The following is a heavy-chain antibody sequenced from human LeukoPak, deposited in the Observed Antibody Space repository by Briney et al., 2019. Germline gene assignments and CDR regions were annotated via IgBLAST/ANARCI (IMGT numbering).Heavy chain of an antibody. J-gene: IGHJ4*02. CDR1: GGSISSSSFY. CDR2: IFNSGST. D-gene: IGHD1-26*01. Sequence: SETLSLTCTVSGGSISSSSFYWGWIRQPPGKGLEWIGSIFNSGSTYYNPSLKSRVTISVDTSKKQFSLKVNSVTAADTAVYYCARNGSKAGAAGPVGGYFDYWGRGTLVTVSS. CDR3: ARNGSKAGAAGPVGGYFDY. V-gene: IGHV4-39*01.